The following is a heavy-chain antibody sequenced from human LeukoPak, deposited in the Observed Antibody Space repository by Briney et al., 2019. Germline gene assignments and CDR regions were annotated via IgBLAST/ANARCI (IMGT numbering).Heavy chain of an antibody. CDR2: IFHSGST. CDR1: GGSTSSGGYS. J-gene: IGHJ4*02. V-gene: IGHV4-30-2*01. CDR3: AGEYSSGWRFDY. Sequence: SETLSLTCAVSGGSTSSGGYSWSWIRQPPGKGLELIGYIFHSGSTYYNPSLKSRVTISVDRSKDQFSLKLSSVTAADTAVYYCAGEYSSGWRFDYWGQGTLVTVSS. D-gene: IGHD6-19*01.